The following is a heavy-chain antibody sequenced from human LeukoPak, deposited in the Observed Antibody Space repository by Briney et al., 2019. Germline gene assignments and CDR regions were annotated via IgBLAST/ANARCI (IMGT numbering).Heavy chain of an antibody. J-gene: IGHJ1*01. Sequence: GGSLRLSCAASGFTFSSYGMHWVRQAPGKGLEWVAVISYDGSNKYYADSVKGRFTISRDNSKNTLYLQMNSLRAEDTAVYHCTGSSSWLELEYFQHWGQGTLVTVSS. CDR1: GFTFSSYG. D-gene: IGHD6-13*01. V-gene: IGHV3-30*03. CDR2: ISYDGSNK. CDR3: TGSSSWLELEYFQH.